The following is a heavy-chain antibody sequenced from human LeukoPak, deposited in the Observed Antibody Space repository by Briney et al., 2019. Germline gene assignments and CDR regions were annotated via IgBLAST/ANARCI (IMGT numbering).Heavy chain of an antibody. J-gene: IGHJ4*02. Sequence: GGSVRLSCAASGFTFSSYGMRWVPPAPGQGLECVSAISGGGGNTYYADSVKGPYTNSRDNSKNTLYLEMNSLRAENTGVYYCAKGGSPAHEYYIDYWGEGTLVTVSS. V-gene: IGHV3-23*01. CDR1: GFTFSSYG. CDR2: ISGGGGNT. CDR3: AKGGSPAHEYYIDY.